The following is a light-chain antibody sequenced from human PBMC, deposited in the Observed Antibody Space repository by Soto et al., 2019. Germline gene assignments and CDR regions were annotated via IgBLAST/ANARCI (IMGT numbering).Light chain of an antibody. V-gene: IGKV3-20*01. CDR3: QQYNSYPRT. CDR1: QSVSSSY. CDR2: GAS. Sequence: EIVLTQSPGTLSLSPGERATLSCRASQSVSSSYLAWYQQKPGQAPRLLIYGASSRATGIPSRFSGSGSGTEFTLTISSLQPDDFATYYCQQYNSYPRTFGQGAKVDIK. J-gene: IGKJ1*01.